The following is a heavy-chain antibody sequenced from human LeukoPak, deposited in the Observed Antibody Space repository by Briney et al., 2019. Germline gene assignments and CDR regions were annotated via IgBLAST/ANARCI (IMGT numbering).Heavy chain of an antibody. D-gene: IGHD3-22*01. J-gene: IGHJ3*02. V-gene: IGHV6-1*01. CDR2: TYYRSKWYN. CDR1: GDSVSSNSVA. CDR3: ARDRVVYYYDSSGPAIDAFDI. Sequence: SQTLSLTCAISGDSVSSNSVAWNWIRQSPSRGLEWLGRTYYRSKWYNDYAVSVKSRITINPDTSKNQFSLQLNSVTPEDTAVYYCARDRVVYYYDSSGPAIDAFDIWGQGTMVTVSS.